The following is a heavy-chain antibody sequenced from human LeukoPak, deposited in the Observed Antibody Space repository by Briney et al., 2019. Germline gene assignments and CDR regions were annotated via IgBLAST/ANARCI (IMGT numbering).Heavy chain of an antibody. D-gene: IGHD2-2*01. Sequence: GESLRISCKGSEYSFTSYWIGWVRQMPGKGLEWMGIIYPGDSDTRYSPSFQGQVTISADKSISTAYLQWSSLKASDTAMYYCARRGVVADNLYYYYYMDVWGKGTTVTVSS. CDR2: IYPGDSDT. CDR1: EYSFTSYW. V-gene: IGHV5-51*01. CDR3: ARRGVVADNLYYYYYMDV. J-gene: IGHJ6*03.